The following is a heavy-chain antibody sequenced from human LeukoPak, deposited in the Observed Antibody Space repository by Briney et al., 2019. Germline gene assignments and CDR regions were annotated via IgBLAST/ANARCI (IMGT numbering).Heavy chain of an antibody. CDR3: ARLGRDNSSSYYLPFDY. CDR1: GYSFPTYW. CDR2: IYPGDSDT. J-gene: IGHJ4*02. Sequence: GESLQISCEGFGYSFPTYWIAWVRQLPGKGLEWMGIIYPGDSDTRYSPSFQGQVTISADKSISTAYLQWSSLKASDTAIYYCARLGRDNSSSYYLPFDYWGQGTLVTVSS. V-gene: IGHV5-51*01. D-gene: IGHD6-13*01.